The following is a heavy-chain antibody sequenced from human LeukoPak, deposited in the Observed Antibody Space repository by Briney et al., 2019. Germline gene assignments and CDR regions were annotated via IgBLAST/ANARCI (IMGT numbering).Heavy chain of an antibody. CDR2: INHSGST. D-gene: IGHD3-22*01. CDR1: GGSFSGYY. J-gene: IGHJ4*01. Sequence: PSETLSLTCAVYGGSFSGYYWSWIRQPPGTGLEWIGEINHSGSTNYNPSLTSRVPISVDTSKNQFSLMRSSVNAADTAVYYCARHHAYCYDSRGYYFSPYYFDYWGQGTLVTVSS. CDR3: ARHHAYCYDSRGYYFSPYYFDY. V-gene: IGHV4-34*01.